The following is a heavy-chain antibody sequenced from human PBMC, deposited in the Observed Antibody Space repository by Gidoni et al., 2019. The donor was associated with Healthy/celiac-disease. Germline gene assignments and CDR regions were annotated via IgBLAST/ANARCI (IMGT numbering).Heavy chain of an antibody. CDR2: ISYDGSNK. J-gene: IGHJ3*02. V-gene: IGHV3-30*18. CDR1: GCTFSSYG. D-gene: IGHD4-17*01. CDR3: AKALRLWDAFDI. Sequence: QVQQVESGGGVVQPGRYLRRSCAAAGCTFSSYGMPWVRQAPGKGLAWVAVISYDGSNKYYADSVKGRFTISRDNSKNTLYLQMNSLRAEDTAVYYCAKALRLWDAFDIWGQGTMVTVSS.